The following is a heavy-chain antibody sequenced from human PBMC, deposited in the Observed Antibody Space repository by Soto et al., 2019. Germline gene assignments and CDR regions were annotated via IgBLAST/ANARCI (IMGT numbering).Heavy chain of an antibody. J-gene: IGHJ4*02. D-gene: IGHD5-12*01. CDR1: GGTFSSYA. CDR3: ARSGEMATTHPFDY. CDR2: IIPIFGTA. Sequence: ASVKVSCKASGGTFSSYAISWVRQAPGQGLEWMGGIIPIFGTANYAQKFQGRVTITADESTSTAYMELSGLRSEDTAVYYCARSGEMATTHPFDYWGQGTLVTVSS. V-gene: IGHV1-69*13.